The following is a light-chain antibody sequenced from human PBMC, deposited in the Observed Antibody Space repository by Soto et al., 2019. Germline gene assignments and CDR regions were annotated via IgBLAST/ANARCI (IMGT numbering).Light chain of an antibody. CDR1: QSVRTS. V-gene: IGKV3-15*01. CDR2: GAT. Sequence: EIVLTQSPATLSLPPGDRATFSCRASQSVRTSLAWYQQKPGQAPRLLIHGATTRATGIPARFSGSGSGTEFTLTISSLQSEDFAVYYCQQYNNWPRTFGQGTKVDIK. CDR3: QQYNNWPRT. J-gene: IGKJ1*01.